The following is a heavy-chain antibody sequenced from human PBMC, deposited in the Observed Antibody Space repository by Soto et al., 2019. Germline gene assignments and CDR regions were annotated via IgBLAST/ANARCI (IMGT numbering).Heavy chain of an antibody. CDR2: IYSGGST. Sequence: GGSLRLSCAASGFTVSSNYMSWVRQAPGKGLEWVSVIYSGGSTYYADSVKGRFTISRDNSKNTLYLQMNSLRAEDTAVYYCARDNYDFWSGFDERSGIWFDPWGQGTLVTVSS. D-gene: IGHD3-3*01. V-gene: IGHV3-66*01. J-gene: IGHJ5*02. CDR1: GFTVSSNY. CDR3: ARDNYDFWSGFDERSGIWFDP.